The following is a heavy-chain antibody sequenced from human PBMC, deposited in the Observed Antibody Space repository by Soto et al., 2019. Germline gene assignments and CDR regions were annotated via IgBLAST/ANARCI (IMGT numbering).Heavy chain of an antibody. CDR2: MNPNSGNT. J-gene: IGHJ4*02. Sequence: ASVKVSCKASGYTFTSYDINWVRQATGQGLEWMGWMNPNSGNTGYAQKFQGRVTMTRNTSISTAYIELSSLRSEDTAVYYCARGIRRNYDILTGYLYYFDYWGQGTLVTVSS. D-gene: IGHD3-9*01. V-gene: IGHV1-8*01. CDR3: ARGIRRNYDILTGYLYYFDY. CDR1: GYTFTSYD.